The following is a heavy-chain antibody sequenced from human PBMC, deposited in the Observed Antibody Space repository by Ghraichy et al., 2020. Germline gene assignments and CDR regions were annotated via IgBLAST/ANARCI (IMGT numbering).Heavy chain of an antibody. CDR2: ISSSSSYI. D-gene: IGHD4-17*01. CDR3: ARELLVQDYGDYDFWGRHFDP. J-gene: IGHJ5*02. V-gene: IGHV3-21*01. CDR1: GFTFSSYS. Sequence: GGSLRLSCAASGFTFSSYSMNWVRQAPGKGLEWVSSISSSSSYIYYADSVKGRFTISRDNAKNSLYLQMYSLRAEDTAVYYCARELLVQDYGDYDFWGRHFDPWGQGTLVTVSS.